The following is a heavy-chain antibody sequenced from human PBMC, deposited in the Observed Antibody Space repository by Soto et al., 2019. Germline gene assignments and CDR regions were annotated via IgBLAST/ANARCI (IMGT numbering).Heavy chain of an antibody. CDR1: GYTFTSYG. CDR2: ISAYNGNT. Sequence: ASVKVSCKASGYTFTSYGISWVRQAPGQGLEWTGWISAYNGNTNYAQKLQGRVTMTTDTSTSTAYMELRSLRSDDTAVYYCALWQQPLELDYWGQGTLVTVSS. V-gene: IGHV1-18*01. J-gene: IGHJ4*02. D-gene: IGHD6-13*01. CDR3: ALWQQPLELDY.